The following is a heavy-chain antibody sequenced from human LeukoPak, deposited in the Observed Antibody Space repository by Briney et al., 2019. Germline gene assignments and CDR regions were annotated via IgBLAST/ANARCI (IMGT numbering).Heavy chain of an antibody. Sequence: SETLSLTCTVSGGSISSSSYYWGWIRQPPGKGLEWIGSIYYSGSTYYNPSLKSRVTISVDTSKNQFSLKLSSVTAADTAVYYCAMGGTYYDFWSGYYPRYYYYYYMDVWGKGTTVTVSS. V-gene: IGHV4-39*07. CDR1: GGSISSSSYY. CDR3: AMGGTYYDFWSGYYPRYYYYYYMDV. D-gene: IGHD3-3*01. CDR2: IYYSGST. J-gene: IGHJ6*03.